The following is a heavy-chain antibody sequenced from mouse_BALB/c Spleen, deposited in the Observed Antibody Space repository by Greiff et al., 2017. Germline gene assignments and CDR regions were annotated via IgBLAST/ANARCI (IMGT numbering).Heavy chain of an antibody. J-gene: IGHJ2*01. CDR1: GFNIKDYY. Sequence: EVKLQESGAELVRSGASVKLSCTASGFNIKDYYMHWVKQRPEQGLEWIGWIDPENGDTEYAPKFQGKATMTADTSSNTAYLQLSSLTSEDTAVYYCNAGNYLDYWGQGTTLTVSS. V-gene: IGHV14-4*02. CDR3: NAGNYLDY. CDR2: IDPENGDT.